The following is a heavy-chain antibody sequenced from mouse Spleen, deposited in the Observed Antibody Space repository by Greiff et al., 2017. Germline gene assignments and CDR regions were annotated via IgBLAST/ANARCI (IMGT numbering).Heavy chain of an antibody. CDR3: ARRYYGSRYAMDY. V-gene: IGHV1-19*01. J-gene: IGHJ4*01. Sequence: EVQLKESGPVLVKPGASVKMSCKASGYTFTDYYMNWVKQSHGKSLEWIGVINPYNGGTSYNQKFKGKATLTVDKSSSTAYMELNSLTSEDSAVYYCARRYYGSRYAMDYWGQGTSVTVSS. CDR2: INPYNGGT. CDR1: GYTFTDYY. D-gene: IGHD1-1*01.